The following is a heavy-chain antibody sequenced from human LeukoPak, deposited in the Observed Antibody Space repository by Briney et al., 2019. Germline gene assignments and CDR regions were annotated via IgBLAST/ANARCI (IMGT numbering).Heavy chain of an antibody. CDR2: ISYDGSNK. CDR1: GFTFSSYG. V-gene: IGHV3-30*05. Sequence: GGSLRLSCAASGFTFSSYGMHWVRQAPGKGLQWVALISYDGSNKYYADSVKGRFTISRDNSKNTLYLQMNSLRAEDTAVYYCARDFSLTRLERPFDYWGQGTLVTVSS. CDR3: ARDFSLTRLERPFDY. J-gene: IGHJ4*02. D-gene: IGHD1-1*01.